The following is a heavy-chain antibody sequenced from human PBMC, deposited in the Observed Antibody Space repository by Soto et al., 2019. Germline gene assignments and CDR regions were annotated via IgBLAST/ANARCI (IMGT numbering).Heavy chain of an antibody. CDR2: ISGSGGST. V-gene: IGHV3-23*01. CDR3: AKSDKYYDFWSGSGAFDI. CDR1: GFTFSSYA. D-gene: IGHD3-3*01. Sequence: EVQLLESGGGLVQPGGSLRLSCAASGFTFSSYAMSWVRQAPGKGLEWVSAISGSGGSTYYEDSVKCRFTISRDNSKNTLYLQMHSLRAEDKAVYYCAKSDKYYDFWSGSGAFDIWGQGTMVTVSS. J-gene: IGHJ3*02.